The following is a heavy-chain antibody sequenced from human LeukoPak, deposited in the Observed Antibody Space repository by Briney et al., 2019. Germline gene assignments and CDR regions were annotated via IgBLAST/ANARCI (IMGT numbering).Heavy chain of an antibody. J-gene: IGHJ6*02. V-gene: IGHV4-4*02. D-gene: IGHD6-19*01. Sequence: MPSETLSLTCAVSGGSISSNNWWGWVRQPPGKGLEWIGEIYHSGSPNYNPSLKSRVTISVDKSRNHFSLNLSSVTAADTAVYYCARGIAVAGYYYYGMDVWGQGTTVTVSS. CDR3: ARGIAVAGYYYYGMDV. CDR2: IYHSGSP. CDR1: GGSISSNNW.